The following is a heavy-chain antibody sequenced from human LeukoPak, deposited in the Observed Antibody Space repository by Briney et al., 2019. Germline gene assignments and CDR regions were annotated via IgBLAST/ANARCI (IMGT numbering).Heavy chain of an antibody. J-gene: IGHJ4*02. V-gene: IGHV3-7*03. Sequence: PGGSLRLSCAAPGFTFTNYWMSWVRQAPGKRLEWVANIKGDGSKSYYVDSVRGRFTISRDNAKNSLYLQMDTLRAEDTAVYYCARDLRDYNYAPFEYWGQGTLVTVSS. CDR2: IKGDGSKS. CDR1: GFTFTNYW. D-gene: IGHD3-10*01. CDR3: ARDLRDYNYAPFEY.